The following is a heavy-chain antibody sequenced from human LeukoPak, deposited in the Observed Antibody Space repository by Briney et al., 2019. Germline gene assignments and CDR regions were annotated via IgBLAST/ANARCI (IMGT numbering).Heavy chain of an antibody. CDR1: GYTFTSYY. J-gene: IGHJ3*02. CDR3: ARDPSGAYCGGDCYSGDAFDI. D-gene: IGHD2-21*02. CDR2: INPSGGST. Sequence: ASVKVSCKASGYTFTSYYMHWVRQAPGQGLEWMGIINPSGGSTSYAQKFQGRVTMTRDTSTSTVYMELSSLRSEDTAVYYCARDPSGAYCGGDCYSGDAFDIRGQGTMVTVSS. V-gene: IGHV1-46*01.